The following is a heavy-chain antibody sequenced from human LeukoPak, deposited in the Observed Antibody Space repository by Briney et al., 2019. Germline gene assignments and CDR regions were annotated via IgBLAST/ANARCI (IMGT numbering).Heavy chain of an antibody. V-gene: IGHV4-30-4*01. J-gene: IGHJ4*02. Sequence: SQTLSLTCTVSGGSISSGDYYWSWIRQPPGKGLEWIGYIYYSGSTYYNPSLKSRVTISVDASKNQFSLKLSSVTAADTAVYYCARDLLNEGNHLDYWGQGTLVTVSS. CDR1: GGSISSGDYY. D-gene: IGHD4-23*01. CDR2: IYYSGST. CDR3: ARDLLNEGNHLDY.